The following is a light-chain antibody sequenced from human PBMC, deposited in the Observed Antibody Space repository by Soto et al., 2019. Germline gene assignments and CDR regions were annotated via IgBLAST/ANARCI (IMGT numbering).Light chain of an antibody. CDR2: AAS. V-gene: IGKV1-39*01. CDR3: QQGYTSAIT. CDR1: QSIGKH. J-gene: IGKJ5*01. Sequence: DIQMTQSPSSLSASVGDRFTITFRASQSIGKHLNWYQQKPGKAPKFLIYAASNLQSGVPSRFSGSGSGTDFTLTVNSLQPEDFATYYCQQGYTSAITFGQGTRLEIK.